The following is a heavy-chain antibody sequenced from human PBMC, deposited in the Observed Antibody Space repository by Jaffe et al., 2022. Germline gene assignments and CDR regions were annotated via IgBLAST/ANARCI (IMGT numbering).Heavy chain of an antibody. V-gene: IGHV3-30*18. D-gene: IGHD3-10*01. CDR2: ISYDGSNK. CDR1: GFTFSSYG. CDR3: AKDEVVQGAHHWPLWRYYYYYMDV. J-gene: IGHJ6*03. Sequence: QVQLVESGGGVVQPGRSLRLSCAASGFTFSSYGMHWVRQAPGKGLEWVAVISYDGSNKYYADSVKGRFTISRDNSKNTLYLQMNSLRAEDTAVYYCAKDEVVQGAHHWPLWRYYYYYMDVWGKGTTVTVSS.